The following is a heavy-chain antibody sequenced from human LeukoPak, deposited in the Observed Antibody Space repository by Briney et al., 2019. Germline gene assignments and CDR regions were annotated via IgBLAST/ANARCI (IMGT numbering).Heavy chain of an antibody. D-gene: IGHD2-2*01. Sequence: GESLKISCKGSGYSFTSYWIGWVRQMPGKGLEWMGIIYPGDSDTRYSPSFQGQVTISADKSISTAYLQWSSLKASDTAMYYCARLRDIVVVPAARPPITGTTXEIXNXXGXDVWGQXTXVTVSS. CDR3: ARLRDIVVVPAARPPITGTTXEIXNXXGXDV. CDR2: IYPGDSDT. V-gene: IGHV5-51*01. CDR1: GYSFTSYW. J-gene: IGHJ6*01.